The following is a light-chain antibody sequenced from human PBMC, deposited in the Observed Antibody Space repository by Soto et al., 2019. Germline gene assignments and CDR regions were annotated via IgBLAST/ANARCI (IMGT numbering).Light chain of an antibody. J-gene: IGLJ1*01. V-gene: IGLV1-40*01. CDR1: SPNIGAGYD. CDR3: HSYDSRLSGFV. Sequence: QPVLTQPPSVSGAPGQRVTISCTGGSPNIGAGYDVHWYQQLPGTAPKLLIYGNNNRPSGVPDRFSGSKSGTSASLAITGLQAEDEADYYCHSYDSRLSGFVFGTGTKLTVL. CDR2: GNN.